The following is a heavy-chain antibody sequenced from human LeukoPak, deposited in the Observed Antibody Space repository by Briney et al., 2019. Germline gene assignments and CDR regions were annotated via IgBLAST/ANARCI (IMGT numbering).Heavy chain of an antibody. D-gene: IGHD4-23*01. J-gene: IGHJ4*02. Sequence: SVKVSCKASGGTFSSYAISWVRQAPGQGLEWMGRIIPILGIANYAQKFQGRVTITADKSTRTAYMELSSLRSDDTAVYYCASWPYGGNSGEFDYGGEGTLVTVSS. CDR1: GGTFSSYA. CDR2: IIPILGIA. V-gene: IGHV1-69*04. CDR3: ASWPYGGNSGEFDY.